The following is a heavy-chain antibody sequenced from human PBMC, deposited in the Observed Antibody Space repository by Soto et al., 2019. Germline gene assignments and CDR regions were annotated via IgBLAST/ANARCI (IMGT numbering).Heavy chain of an antibody. Sequence: EVQLVESGGGLVQPGGSLRLSCAASGFTFSSYWMSWVRQAPGKGLEWVANIKQDGSEKYYVDSVKGRFTISRDNAKNSLYLQMNSRRAEDTAVYYCARGGHYDFWSGYNGMDVWGQGTTVTVSS. CDR1: GFTFSSYW. J-gene: IGHJ6*02. V-gene: IGHV3-7*01. CDR3: ARGGHYDFWSGYNGMDV. CDR2: IKQDGSEK. D-gene: IGHD3-3*01.